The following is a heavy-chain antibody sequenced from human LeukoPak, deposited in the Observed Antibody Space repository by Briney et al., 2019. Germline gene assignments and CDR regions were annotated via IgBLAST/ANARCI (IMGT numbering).Heavy chain of an antibody. CDR3: ARGWVTIFGVVIGPDY. CDR1: GGSFSGYY. D-gene: IGHD3-3*01. V-gene: IGHV4-34*01. CDR2: INHSGST. J-gene: IGHJ4*02. Sequence: SETLSLTCAVYGGSFSGYYWSWLRQPPGKGLEWIGEINHSGSTNYNPSLKSRVTISVDTSKNQFSLKLSSVTAADTAVYYCARGWVTIFGVVIGPDYWGQGTLVTVSS.